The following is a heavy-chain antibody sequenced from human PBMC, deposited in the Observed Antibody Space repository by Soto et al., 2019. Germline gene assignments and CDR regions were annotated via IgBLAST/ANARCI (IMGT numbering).Heavy chain of an antibody. CDR2: ISGNTGHA. CDR3: ARAPTEYIWESYLRYFEY. J-gene: IGHJ4*02. CDR1: GFPFSNYA. D-gene: IGHD3-16*02. Sequence: EVQMLESGGGLVQPGGSLRLSCAASGFPFSNYAMTWVRQAPGKVLERVSGISGNTGHAFYADSVEGRFTISRDNSKNSLDRQMDNLRAEDAAVYYCARAPTEYIWESYLRYFEYWGRGTRVTVSS. V-gene: IGHV3-23*01.